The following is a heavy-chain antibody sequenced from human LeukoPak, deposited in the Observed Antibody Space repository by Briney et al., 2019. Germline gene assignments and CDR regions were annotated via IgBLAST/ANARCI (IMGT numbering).Heavy chain of an antibody. Sequence: GGSLRLSCAASGFTFSTYAMSWVRQAPGKGLEWVSAISSSGGSTYYADSVKGRFTISRDNSKNTLYLQMNSLRAEDTAVYYCAKYCGYGSSWYKLGFDYWGQGTLVTVSS. CDR2: ISSSGGST. V-gene: IGHV3-23*01. CDR1: GFTFSTYA. J-gene: IGHJ4*02. D-gene: IGHD6-13*01. CDR3: AKYCGYGSSWYKLGFDY.